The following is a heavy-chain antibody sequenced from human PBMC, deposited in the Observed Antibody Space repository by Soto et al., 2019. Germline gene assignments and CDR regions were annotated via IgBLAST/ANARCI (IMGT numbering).Heavy chain of an antibody. J-gene: IGHJ5*02. D-gene: IGHD5-18*01. CDR3: ARRRGYSYGYLADP. CDR2: IWYDGSNK. CDR1: GFTFSSYG. Sequence: GGSLRLSCAASGFTFSSYGMHWVRQAPGKGLEWVAVIWYDGSNKYYADSVKGRFTISRDNSKNTLYLQMNSLRAEDTAVYYCARRRGYSYGYLADPWGQGTLVTVSS. V-gene: IGHV3-33*01.